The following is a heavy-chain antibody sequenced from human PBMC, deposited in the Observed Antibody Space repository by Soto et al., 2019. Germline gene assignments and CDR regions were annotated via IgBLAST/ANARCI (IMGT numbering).Heavy chain of an antibody. CDR3: ARTVEYDSIPYYYAGF. D-gene: IGHD2-21*01. Sequence: GTSVEVSCKASGYTFNTYAISWVRQAPGQGLEWMGWISGYNGNTNYAQTLQGRGTMTTDTSTSTAYLELRSLRSDDTAVYYCARTVEYDSIPYYYAGFWGQGTLVTVS. V-gene: IGHV1-18*01. J-gene: IGHJ4*01. CDR2: ISGYNGNT. CDR1: GYTFNTYA.